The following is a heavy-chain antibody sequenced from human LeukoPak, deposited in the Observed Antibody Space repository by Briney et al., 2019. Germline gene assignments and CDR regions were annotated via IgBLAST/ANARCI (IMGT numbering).Heavy chain of an antibody. D-gene: IGHD4-11*01. Sequence: PSETLSLTCAVYGGSFSGYYWSWIRQPPGKGLEWIGEINHSGSTNYNPSLKSRVTISVDTSKNQFSLKLSSVTAADTAVYYCAREVGDYSNFYYYYYMDVWGKGTTVTVS. V-gene: IGHV4-34*01. CDR1: GGSFSGYY. J-gene: IGHJ6*03. CDR3: AREVGDYSNFYYYYYMDV. CDR2: INHSGST.